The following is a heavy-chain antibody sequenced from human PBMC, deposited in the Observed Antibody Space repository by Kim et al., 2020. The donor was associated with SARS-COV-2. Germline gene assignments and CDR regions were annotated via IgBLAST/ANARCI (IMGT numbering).Heavy chain of an antibody. Sequence: GGSLRLSCAASGFTFSNAAMHWVRQAPGKGLEWVGRIRSKANSCATTYAASVKGRFTISRDDSKNTPYLQMNSLKTEDTAVYYCTRVPGTTLGGWDAYDIWGQGTMVTVSS. CDR2: IRSKANSCAT. CDR3: TRVPGTTLGGWDAYDI. D-gene: IGHD1-1*01. V-gene: IGHV3-73*01. J-gene: IGHJ3*02. CDR1: GFTFSNAA.